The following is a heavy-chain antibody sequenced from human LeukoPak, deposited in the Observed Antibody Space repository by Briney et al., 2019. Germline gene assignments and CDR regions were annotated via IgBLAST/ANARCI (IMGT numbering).Heavy chain of an antibody. J-gene: IGHJ4*02. Sequence: GASVKVSCKATGYTFTGYYMHWVRQAPGQGLEWMGWINPNSGGTNYAQKFQGRVTMTRDTSISPAYMELSRLRSDDTAVYYCVRVSVVVDVFDYWGQGTLVTVSS. V-gene: IGHV1-2*02. CDR2: INPNSGGT. CDR1: GYTFTGYY. D-gene: IGHD2-15*01. CDR3: VRVSVVVDVFDY.